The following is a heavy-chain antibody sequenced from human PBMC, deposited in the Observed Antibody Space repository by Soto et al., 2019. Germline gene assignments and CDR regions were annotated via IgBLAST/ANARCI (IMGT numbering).Heavy chain of an antibody. Sequence: SETLSLTCTVSGGSVSSSSDDWGRIRQPPVKGLEWIGSIYYRGSTYYNPSLKSRFTISVDTSKNQYSLKLSSVTAADTAVYYCARRTRCCYYYGMDVWGQGTTVTVSS. V-gene: IGHV4-39*01. CDR2: IYYRGST. J-gene: IGHJ6*02. D-gene: IGHD2-15*01. CDR3: ARRTRCCYYYGMDV. CDR1: GGSVSSSSDD.